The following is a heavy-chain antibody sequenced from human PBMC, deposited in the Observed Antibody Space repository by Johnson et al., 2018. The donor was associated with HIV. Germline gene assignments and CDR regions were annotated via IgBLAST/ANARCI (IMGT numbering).Heavy chain of an antibody. D-gene: IGHD3-22*01. CDR3: ARPVPDYYDSSGYYSAAFDI. CDR2: MSSSGTTI. V-gene: IGHV3-11*04. J-gene: IGHJ3*02. CDR1: GFSFSDYY. Sequence: QVQLVESGGGLVKPGGSLRLSCLASGFSFSDYYMSWIRQAPGKGLEWISYMSSSGTTIYHAESVKGRFTISRDNAKNSLYLQMNSLRVEDTAVYYCARPVPDYYDSSGYYSAAFDIWGQGTMVTVSS.